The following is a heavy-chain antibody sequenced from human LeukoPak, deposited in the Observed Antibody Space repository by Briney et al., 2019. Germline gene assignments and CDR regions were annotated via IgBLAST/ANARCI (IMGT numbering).Heavy chain of an antibody. CDR3: ERDRAAAGTR. J-gene: IGHJ4*02. D-gene: IGHD6-13*01. Sequence: GGSLRLSCAASGFTVSSNYMSWVRQAPGKGLEWVSFIYSGGNTTYDDSVEGRLITFTDNSKNTLYLTMNSLRAEDTAVYYCERDRAAAGTRWGQGTLVTVSS. V-gene: IGHV3-53*01. CDR1: GFTVSSNY. CDR2: IYSGGNT.